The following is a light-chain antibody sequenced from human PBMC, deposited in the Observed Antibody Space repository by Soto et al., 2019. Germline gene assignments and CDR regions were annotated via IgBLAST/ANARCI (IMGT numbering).Light chain of an antibody. Sequence: DLQMTQSPSSLSASVGDRVTITCQASQDITNYLNWYQQKPGKAPKLLIYDASNLETGVPSRVSGSGSGTDFTFTISNLQPEDIATYYCQQYDNIPPYTFGQGTKLEIK. V-gene: IGKV1-33*01. CDR3: QQYDNIPPYT. CDR1: QDITNY. CDR2: DAS. J-gene: IGKJ2*01.